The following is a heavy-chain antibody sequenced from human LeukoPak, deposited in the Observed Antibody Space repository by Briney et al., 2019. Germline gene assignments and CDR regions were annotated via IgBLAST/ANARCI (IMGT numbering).Heavy chain of an antibody. J-gene: IGHJ4*02. CDR3: ARPIRTGYYDLDY. V-gene: IGHV3-30*03. Sequence: PGRSLRLSCAASGFTFSSYGMHWVRQAPGKGLEWVAVLSYDGSNKYYADSVKGRFTISGDNSKNTLYLQMNSLRAEDTAVYYCARPIRTGYYDLDYWGQGTLVTVSS. CDR2: LSYDGSNK. CDR1: GFTFSSYG. D-gene: IGHD3-22*01.